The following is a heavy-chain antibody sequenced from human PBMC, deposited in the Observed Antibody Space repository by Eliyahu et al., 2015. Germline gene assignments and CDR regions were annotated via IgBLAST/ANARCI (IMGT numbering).Heavy chain of an antibody. J-gene: IGHJ4*02. Sequence: QLQLQESGPGLVKPSETLSLTCTVSGGPIAVSSYYWGWIRQPPGKGLEWIGSIYYSGSTYYNPSLKSRVTISVDTSKNQFSLKLSSVTAADTAVYYCARHVSRYYFDYWGQGTLVTVSS. CDR3: ARHVSRYYFDY. CDR1: GGPIAVSSYY. V-gene: IGHV4-39*01. CDR2: IYYSGST.